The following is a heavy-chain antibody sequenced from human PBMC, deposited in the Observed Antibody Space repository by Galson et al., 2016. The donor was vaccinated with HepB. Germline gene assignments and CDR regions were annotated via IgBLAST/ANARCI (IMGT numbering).Heavy chain of an antibody. Sequence: SVKVSCKASGYSFTDYYIHWERQAPGQGLEWMGWINPNSGGTKFAQKFQGRVTMTRDTSMSTAYMELSRLRSDDTALYYCARDKVVVGVVITPFDYWGQGTLVTVSP. V-gene: IGHV1-2*02. CDR1: GYSFTDYY. J-gene: IGHJ4*02. CDR3: ARDKVVVGVVITPFDY. CDR2: INPNSGGT. D-gene: IGHD3-3*01.